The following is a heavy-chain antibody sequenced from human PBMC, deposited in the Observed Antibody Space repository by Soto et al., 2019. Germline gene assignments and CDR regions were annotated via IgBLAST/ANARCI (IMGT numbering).Heavy chain of an antibody. D-gene: IGHD5-18*01. V-gene: IGHV4-59*12. CDR3: ARTLRILYSYGLYYFDY. CDR1: GGNISSYY. Sequence: PSETLSLTCTFSGGNISSYYWSWIRQPPGKGLEWIGYIYYSGSTNYNPSLKSRVTISVDTSKNQFSLKLSSVTAADTAVYYCARTLRILYSYGLYYFDYWGQGTLVTVSS. J-gene: IGHJ4*02. CDR2: IYYSGST.